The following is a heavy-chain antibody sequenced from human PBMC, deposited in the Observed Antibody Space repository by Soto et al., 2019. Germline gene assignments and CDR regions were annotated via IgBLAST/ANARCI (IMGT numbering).Heavy chain of an antibody. CDR2: TWSGGRGE. V-gene: IGHV3-33*06. CDR3: AKDDDTSSHYSLLDF. CDR1: GFAFSYHG. D-gene: IGHD3-22*01. J-gene: IGHJ4*02. Sequence: QVQLVESGGGVVQPGTSLRLSCAASGFAFSYHGIHWVRQAPGKGLEWVAVTWSGGRGEYYADSVRGRFTISRDNSKTPVYLQMNSLRVEDTAVYYWAKDDDTSSHYSLLDFRGQGTLVTVSS.